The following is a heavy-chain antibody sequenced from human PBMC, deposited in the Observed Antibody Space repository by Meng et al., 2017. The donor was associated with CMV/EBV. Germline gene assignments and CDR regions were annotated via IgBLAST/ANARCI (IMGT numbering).Heavy chain of an antibody. CDR1: GGSISSSSYY. Sequence: GSLRLSCTVSGGSISSSSYYWGWIRQPPGKGLEWIGSIYYSGSTYYNPSLKSRVTISVDTSKNQFSVKLSSVTAADTAVYYCARGHGGIFGVVIGGDWFDPWGQGTLVTVSS. V-gene: IGHV4-39*07. CDR2: IYYSGST. J-gene: IGHJ5*02. D-gene: IGHD3-3*01. CDR3: ARGHGGIFGVVIGGDWFDP.